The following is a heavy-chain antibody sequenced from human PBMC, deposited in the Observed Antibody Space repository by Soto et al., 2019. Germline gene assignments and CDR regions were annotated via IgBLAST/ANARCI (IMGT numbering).Heavy chain of an antibody. V-gene: IGHV1-8*01. CDR1: GYTFTSYD. J-gene: IGHJ5*02. Sequence: QVQLVQSGAEVKKPGASVKVSCKASGYTFTSYDINWVRQATGQGLEWMGWMNPNSGNTGYAQKFQGRVTLPKNTPISTAYMELSSPRSQATAVYYCARERATRFDPWGQGTLVTVSS. CDR2: MNPNSGNT. CDR3: ARERATRFDP.